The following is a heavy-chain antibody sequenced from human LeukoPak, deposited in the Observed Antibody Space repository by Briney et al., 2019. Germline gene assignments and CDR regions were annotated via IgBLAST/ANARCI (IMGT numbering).Heavy chain of an antibody. D-gene: IGHD5-12*01. CDR2: ISGNGGST. J-gene: IGHJ4*02. CDR3: AKAGGYDYYFDY. Sequence: GGSLRLSCAASGFTFSTYAMYWVRQAPGRGLEYVSAISGNGGSTYYANSVKGRFTISRDNSKITLYLQRNSLRAEDTAVYYYAKAGGYDYYFDYWGQGTLVTVSS. V-gene: IGHV3-64*01. CDR1: GFTFSTYA.